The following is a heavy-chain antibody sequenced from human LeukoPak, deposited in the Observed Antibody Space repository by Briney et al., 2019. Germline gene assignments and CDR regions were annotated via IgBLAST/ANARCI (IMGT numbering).Heavy chain of an antibody. CDR1: GNTFTGYY. CDR2: INLSGGTT. Sequence: GASVKVSCKVSGNTFTGYYMHWVRQAPGQGLEWMGIINLSGGTTFHAQKFQDRLTMTRDTSTSTVYMELRGLRSEDTAVYYCARDRGYQVKYNYMDVWGKGTTVTIFS. V-gene: IGHV1-46*01. CDR3: ARDRGYQVKYNYMDV. D-gene: IGHD2-2*01. J-gene: IGHJ6*03.